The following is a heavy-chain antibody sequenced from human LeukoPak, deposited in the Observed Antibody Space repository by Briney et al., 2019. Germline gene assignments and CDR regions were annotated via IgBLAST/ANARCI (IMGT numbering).Heavy chain of an antibody. Sequence: GGSLRLSCAASGFTFSSYGMHWVRQAPGKGLEWVAVRSYDGSNKYYADSVKGRFTISRDNSKNTLYLQMKSLRAEDTAVYYCASGGSYSYYYFDRWGQGTLVTVSS. CDR3: ASGGSYSYYYFDR. CDR2: RSYDGSNK. J-gene: IGHJ4*02. V-gene: IGHV3-30*03. CDR1: GFTFSSYG. D-gene: IGHD1-26*01.